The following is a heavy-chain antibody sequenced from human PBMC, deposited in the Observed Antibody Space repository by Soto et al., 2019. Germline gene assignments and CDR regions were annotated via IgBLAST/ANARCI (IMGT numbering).Heavy chain of an antibody. CDR2: IYYSGST. CDR1: GGSISSYY. Sequence: TSETLSLTCTVSGGSISSYYWSWIRQPPGKGLEWIGYIYYSGSTNYNPSLKSRVTISVDTSKNQFSLKLSSVTAADTAVYYCASQPMGGAFDIWGQGTMVTVSS. CDR3: ASQPMGGAFDI. V-gene: IGHV4-59*01. J-gene: IGHJ3*02. D-gene: IGHD6-25*01.